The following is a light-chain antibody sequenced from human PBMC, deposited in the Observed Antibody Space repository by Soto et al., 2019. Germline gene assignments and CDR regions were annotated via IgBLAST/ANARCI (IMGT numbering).Light chain of an antibody. J-gene: IGLJ3*02. CDR1: SSDVGRYNY. CDR3: SSFAVRNNLL. CDR2: EVT. V-gene: IGLV2-8*01. Sequence: QSALTQPPSASGSPGQSVTISCTGTSSDVGRYNYVSWYQQHPGKAPKLIIYEVTNRPSGVPDRFSGSKSGNTASLTVSGLQAEDEADYYCSSFAVRNNLLFGGGTKLTVL.